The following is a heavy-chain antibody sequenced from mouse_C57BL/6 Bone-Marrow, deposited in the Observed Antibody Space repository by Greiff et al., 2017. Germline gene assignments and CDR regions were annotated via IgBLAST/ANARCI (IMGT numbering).Heavy chain of an antibody. CDR1: GYTFTDYY. CDR3: ARIRGTRGFCAY. V-gene: IGHV1-19*01. CDR2: INPYNGGT. D-gene: IGHD2-14*01. Sequence: EVQLQQSGPVLVKPGASVKMSCKASGYTFTDYYMNWVKQSHGKSLEWIGVINPYNGGTSYNQKFKGKATLTVDKSSSTAYMELNSLTSEDSAVYYCARIRGTRGFCAYWGQGTLVTVSA. J-gene: IGHJ3*01.